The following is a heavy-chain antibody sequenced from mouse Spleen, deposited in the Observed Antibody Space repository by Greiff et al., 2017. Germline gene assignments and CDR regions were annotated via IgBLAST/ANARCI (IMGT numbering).Heavy chain of an antibody. D-gene: IGHD3-1*01. Sequence: QVQLQQSGPGLVAPSQSLSITCTVSGFSLTSYGVHWVRQPPGKGLEWLGVIWAGGSTNYNSALMSRLSISKDNSKSQVFLKMNSLQTDDTAMYYCAREKGGSSPWFAYWGQGTLVTVSA. J-gene: IGHJ3*01. CDR3: AREKGGSSPWFAY. V-gene: IGHV2-9*02. CDR1: GFSLTSYG. CDR2: IWAGGST.